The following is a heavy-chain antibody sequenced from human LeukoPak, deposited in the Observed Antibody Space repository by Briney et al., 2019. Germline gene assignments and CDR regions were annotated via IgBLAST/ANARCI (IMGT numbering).Heavy chain of an antibody. CDR3: AKDLEDIVVVVAAIYLDY. CDR1: GFTFSSYA. D-gene: IGHD2-15*01. V-gene: IGHV3-23*01. CDR2: ISGSGGST. J-gene: IGHJ4*02. Sequence: GGSLRLSCAASGFTFSSYAMSWVRQAPGKGLEWVLAISGSGGSTYYADSVKGRFTISRDNSKNTLYLQMNSLRAEDTAVYYCAKDLEDIVVVVAAIYLDYWGQGTLVTVSS.